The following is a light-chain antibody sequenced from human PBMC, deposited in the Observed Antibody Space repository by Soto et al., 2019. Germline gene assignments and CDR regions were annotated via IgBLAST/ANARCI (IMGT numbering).Light chain of an antibody. Sequence: DIQLTQSPATLSSSVGERATITCRASQSVSSRLAWYQQKPGKAPRLLIYDASSMESGIPSRFSGSGSGTEFTLTIASLQPDDFATYYCQHYDSYSEAFGQGTKVDIK. V-gene: IGKV1-5*01. CDR2: DAS. CDR1: QSVSSR. CDR3: QHYDSYSEA. J-gene: IGKJ1*01.